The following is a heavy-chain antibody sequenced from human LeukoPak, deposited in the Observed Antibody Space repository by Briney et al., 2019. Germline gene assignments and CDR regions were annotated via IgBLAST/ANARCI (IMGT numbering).Heavy chain of an antibody. Sequence: SETLSLTCTVSGGSISSYYWSWIRQPPGKGLEWIGYIYYSGSTNYNPSLKSRVTISVDTSRNQFSLKLSSVTAADTAVYYCARGTYYYDSSEGYWGQGTLVTVSS. J-gene: IGHJ4*02. V-gene: IGHV4-59*01. CDR2: IYYSGST. CDR1: GGSISSYY. CDR3: ARGTYYYDSSEGY. D-gene: IGHD3-22*01.